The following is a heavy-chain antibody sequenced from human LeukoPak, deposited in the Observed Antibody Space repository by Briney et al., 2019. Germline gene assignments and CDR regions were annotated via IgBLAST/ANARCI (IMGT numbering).Heavy chain of an antibody. D-gene: IGHD6-13*01. J-gene: IGHJ4*02. Sequence: PGRSLRLSCAASGFTFSSYAMHWVRQAPGKGLEWVAVISYDGSNKYYADSVKGRFTISRDNSKNTLYLQMNSLRAEDTAVYYCARDARSIAAAGTKGRYFDYWGQGTQVTVSS. CDR3: ARDARSIAAAGTKGRYFDY. CDR1: GFTFSSYA. CDR2: ISYDGSNK. V-gene: IGHV3-30-3*01.